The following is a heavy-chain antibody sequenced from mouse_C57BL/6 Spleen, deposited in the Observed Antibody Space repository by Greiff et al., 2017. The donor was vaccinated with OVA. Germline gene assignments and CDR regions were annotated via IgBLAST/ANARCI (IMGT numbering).Heavy chain of an antibody. J-gene: IGHJ3*01. V-gene: IGHV5-4*01. CDR2: ISDGGSYT. Sequence: EVQLVESGGGLVKPGGSLKLSCAASGFTFSSYAMSWVRQTPEKRLEWVATISDGGSYTYYPDNVKGRFTISRDNAKNNLYLQMSHLKSEDTAMYYCARKDYDYDLWFAYWGQGTLVTVSA. D-gene: IGHD2-4*01. CDR3: ARKDYDYDLWFAY. CDR1: GFTFSSYA.